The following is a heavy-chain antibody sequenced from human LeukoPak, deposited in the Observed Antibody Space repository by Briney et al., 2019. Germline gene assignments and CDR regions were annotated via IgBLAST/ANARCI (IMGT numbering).Heavy chain of an antibody. D-gene: IGHD3-10*01. J-gene: IGHJ4*01. V-gene: IGHV6-1*01. CDR2: TYYRSKWYN. Sequence: SQTLSLTCAISGDSVSSNSVVWNCIRQSPSRGLEWLGRTYYRSKWYNDYAVSVKSRITINPDTSKNQFSLQLNSVTPEDTAVYYCARDSRGVADGSWYYFDYWGQGSLVSVSS. CDR1: GDSVSSNSVV. CDR3: ARDSRGVADGSWYYFDY.